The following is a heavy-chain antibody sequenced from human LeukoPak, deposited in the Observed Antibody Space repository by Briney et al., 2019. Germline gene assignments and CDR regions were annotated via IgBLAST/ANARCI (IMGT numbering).Heavy chain of an antibody. J-gene: IGHJ5*02. Sequence: PSETLSLTCAVYGGSFSGYYWSWIRQPPGKGLEWIGEINHSGSTNYNPSLKSRVTISVDTSKNQFSLKLSSVTAADRAVYYCARGDIVVVVAARRQGWFDPWGQGTLVTVSS. CDR1: GGSFSGYY. CDR2: INHSGST. D-gene: IGHD2-15*01. V-gene: IGHV4-34*01. CDR3: ARGDIVVVVAARRQGWFDP.